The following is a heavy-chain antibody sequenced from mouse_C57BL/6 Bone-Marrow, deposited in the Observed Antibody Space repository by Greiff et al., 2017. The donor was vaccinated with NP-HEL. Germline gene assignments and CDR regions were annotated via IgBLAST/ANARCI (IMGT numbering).Heavy chain of an antibody. CDR2: IWSGGST. J-gene: IGHJ1*03. V-gene: IGHV2-2*01. CDR3: ARGSGSSYVRRYFDV. Sequence: VQVVESGPGLVQPSQSLSITCTVSGFSLTSYGVHWVRQSPGKGLEWLGVIWSGGSTDYNAAFISRLSISKDNSKSQVFFKMNSLQADDTAIYYCARGSGSSYVRRYFDVWGTGTTVTVSS. D-gene: IGHD1-1*01. CDR1: GFSLTSYG.